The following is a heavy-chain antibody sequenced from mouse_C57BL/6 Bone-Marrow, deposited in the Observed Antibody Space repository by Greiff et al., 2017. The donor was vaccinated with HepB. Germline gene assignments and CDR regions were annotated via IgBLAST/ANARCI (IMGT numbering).Heavy chain of an antibody. CDR1: GFTFSDYY. CDR3: ASQGTVVARDYAMDY. Sequence: DVELVESGGGLVQPGGSLKLSCAASGFTFSDYYMYWVRQTPEKRLEWVAYISNGGGSTYYPDTVKGRFTISRDNAKNTLYLQRSRLKSEDTAMYYCASQGTVVARDYAMDYWGQGTSVTVSS. J-gene: IGHJ4*01. D-gene: IGHD1-1*01. V-gene: IGHV5-12*01. CDR2: ISNGGGST.